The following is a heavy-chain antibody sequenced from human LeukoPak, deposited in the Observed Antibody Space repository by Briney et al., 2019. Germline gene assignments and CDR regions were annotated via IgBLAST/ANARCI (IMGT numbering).Heavy chain of an antibody. V-gene: IGHV3-21*01. D-gene: IGHD3-22*01. CDR3: ARDREFDYYDSSGYDLFDY. CDR2: ISSSSSSYI. Sequence: PGGSLRLSCAASGFTFSSYSMNWVRQAPGKGLEWVSSISSSSSSYIYYADSVKGRFTISRDNAKNSLYLQMNSLRAEDTAVYYCARDREFDYYDSSGYDLFDYWAREPWSPSPQ. J-gene: IGHJ4*02. CDR1: GFTFSSYS.